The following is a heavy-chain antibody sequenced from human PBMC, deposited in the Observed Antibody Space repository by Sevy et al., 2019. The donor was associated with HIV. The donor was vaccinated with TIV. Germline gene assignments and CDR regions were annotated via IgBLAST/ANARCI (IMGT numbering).Heavy chain of an antibody. CDR2: IKSRPDGGAT. CDR1: GFTFSYAW. D-gene: IGHD1-7*01. V-gene: IGHV3-15*01. J-gene: IGHJ6*02. Sequence: GGSLRLSCVASGFTFSYAWMSWVRQAPGKGLEWVGRIKSRPDGGATDYAAPVKGRFTISRDDSKNTLYLQMNSLKTEDTAVYYCSTDPIMELSVTDGMDVWGQGTTVTVSS. CDR3: STDPIMELSVTDGMDV.